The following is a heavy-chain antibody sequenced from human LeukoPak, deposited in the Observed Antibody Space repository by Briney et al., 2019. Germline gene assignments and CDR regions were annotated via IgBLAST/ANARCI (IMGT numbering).Heavy chain of an antibody. CDR2: ISGTGGRT. D-gene: IGHD3-10*01. J-gene: IGHJ6*03. Sequence: GGSLRLSCAASGFTFSSQAMSWVRQAPGKGLECVSGISGTGGRTYYADSVKGRFTISRDNSKNTLYLQMNSLRAEDTVVYYCVGYGSGSYYNYYMDVWGKGTTVTVSS. V-gene: IGHV3-23*01. CDR1: GFTFSSQA. CDR3: VGYGSGSYYNYYMDV.